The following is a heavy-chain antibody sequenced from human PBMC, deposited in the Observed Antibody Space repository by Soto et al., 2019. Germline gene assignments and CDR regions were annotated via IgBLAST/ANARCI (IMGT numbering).Heavy chain of an antibody. V-gene: IGHV3-30*04. D-gene: IGHD4-17*01. Sequence: GGSLRVSCAGSGFSCGSYEMHWVRQAPGKGLEWVTFTSYDGSINYYADSVKGRFTMSRDNSKNLLYLQMNSLRTEDTAVYYCVRRSTVSYYAVDVWGQGTTVTVSS. CDR1: GFSCGSYE. J-gene: IGHJ6*02. CDR2: TSYDGSIN. CDR3: VRRSTVSYYAVDV.